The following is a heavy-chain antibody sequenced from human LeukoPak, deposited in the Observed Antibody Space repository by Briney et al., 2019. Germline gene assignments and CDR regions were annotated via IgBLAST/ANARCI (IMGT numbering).Heavy chain of an antibody. J-gene: IGHJ4*02. CDR3: ATYRQVLLPFES. CDR2: IRGSGGST. V-gene: IGHV3-23*01. CDR1: GYTFSSYA. D-gene: IGHD2-8*02. Sequence: GGSLRLSCAASGYTFSSYAMSWVRQAPGKGLEWLSAIRGSGGSTYYADSVKGRFTISRDNSKSTLSLQMNSLRAEDTAIYYCATYRQVLLPFESWGQGALVTVSS.